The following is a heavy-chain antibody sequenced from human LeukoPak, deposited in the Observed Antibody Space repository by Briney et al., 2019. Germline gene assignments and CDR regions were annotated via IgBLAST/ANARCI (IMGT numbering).Heavy chain of an antibody. V-gene: IGHV7-4-1*02. CDR2: IGTSTGNP. CDR1: GYTFTSNA. CDR3: ARTGIVGSTNYGMDV. J-gene: IGHJ6*02. D-gene: IGHD1-26*01. Sequence: ASVKVSCKASGYTFTSNAINWVRQAPRQGLEWMGWIGTSTGNPTYAQGFTGRFVFSLDTSVNAAFLQISSLKAEDTAIYYCARTGIVGSTNYGMDVWGQGTTVTVSS.